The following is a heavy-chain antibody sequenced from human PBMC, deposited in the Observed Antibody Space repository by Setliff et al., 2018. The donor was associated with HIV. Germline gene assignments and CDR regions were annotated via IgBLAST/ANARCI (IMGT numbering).Heavy chain of an antibody. V-gene: IGHV3-23*01. Sequence: ASVKVSCVASGFTFTSYAMSWVRQAPGKGLEWVSTISGSGHTTYYAESVKGRLTISRDNSQNTLSLQLNSLGTDDTAIYFCAKRYGTFGDLEGMDVWGQGTAVTVSS. CDR2: ISGSGHTT. CDR3: AKRYGTFGDLEGMDV. J-gene: IGHJ6*02. D-gene: IGHD3-10*01. CDR1: GFTFTSYA.